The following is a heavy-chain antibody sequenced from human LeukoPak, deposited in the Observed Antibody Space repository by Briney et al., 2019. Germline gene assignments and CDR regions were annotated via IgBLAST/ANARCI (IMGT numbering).Heavy chain of an antibody. V-gene: IGHV1-8*01. CDR1: GYPYTSYD. J-gene: IGHJ5*02. CDR2: MNPNSGNT. Sequence: ASVKVSCKASGYPYTSYDINWVRQATGQGHEWMGWMNPNSGNTGYAQKFQGRVTMTRNTSISTACMELSSLRSEDTAVYYCARSHYYASNWFDPWGQGTLVTVSS. CDR3: ARSHYYASNWFDP. D-gene: IGHD3-10*01.